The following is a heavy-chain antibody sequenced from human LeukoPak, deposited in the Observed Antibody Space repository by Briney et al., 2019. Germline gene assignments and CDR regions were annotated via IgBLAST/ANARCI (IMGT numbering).Heavy chain of an antibody. Sequence: SETLSLTCTVCGGSISSGSYYWSWIRQPAGKGLEWIGRIYTSGSTNYNPSLKSRVTTSVDTSKNQFSLKLSSVTAADTAVYYCARGLQPTYYYGSGSYYNVESFDYWGQGTLVTVSS. CDR2: IYTSGST. D-gene: IGHD3-10*01. J-gene: IGHJ4*02. CDR1: GGSISSGSYY. CDR3: ARGLQPTYYYGSGSYYNVESFDY. V-gene: IGHV4-61*02.